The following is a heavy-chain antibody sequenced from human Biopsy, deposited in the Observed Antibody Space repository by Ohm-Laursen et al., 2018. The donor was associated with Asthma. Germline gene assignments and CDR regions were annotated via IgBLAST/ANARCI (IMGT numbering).Heavy chain of an antibody. CDR1: PGSFSGFF. CDR3: ARGPELDV. Sequence: SDTLSLTCDGYPGSFSGFFWTWIRQSPGKGLEWIGETNERGVTNNNPSLKSQVIISIDTYWNRVSLKLTSVTAADTAVYYCARGPELDVWGQGPAVTVSS. CDR2: TNERGVT. J-gene: IGHJ6*02. V-gene: IGHV4-34*01.